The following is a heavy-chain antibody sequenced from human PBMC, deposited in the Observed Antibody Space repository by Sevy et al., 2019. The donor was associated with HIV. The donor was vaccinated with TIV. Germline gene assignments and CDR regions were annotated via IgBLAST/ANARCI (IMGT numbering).Heavy chain of an antibody. CDR3: ARDPPGIAATGGG. CDR1: GFTFRSYW. V-gene: IGHV3-53*01. Sequence: GGSLRLSCAASGFTFRSYWMSWVRQAPGKGLEWVSLIYSGGTTHYADSVKGRFTISRDHSKNTLYLQMNSLRAEDTAIYYCARDPPGIAATGGGXGQGTLVTVSS. CDR2: IYSGGTT. D-gene: IGHD6-13*01. J-gene: IGHJ4*02.